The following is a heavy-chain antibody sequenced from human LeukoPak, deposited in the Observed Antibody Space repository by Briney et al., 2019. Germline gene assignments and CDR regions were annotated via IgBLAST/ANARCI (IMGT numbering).Heavy chain of an antibody. Sequence: GGSLRLSCAASGFTVSSNYMSWVRQAPGKGLEWVSVIYSGGSTYYADSVKGRFTISRDNSKNTLYLQMNSLRAEDTAVYYCATGAGTTWYYYYGMDVWGQGTTVTVSS. CDR2: IYSGGST. CDR3: ATGAGTTWYYYYGMDV. CDR1: GFTVSSNY. J-gene: IGHJ6*02. D-gene: IGHD1-7*01. V-gene: IGHV3-66*01.